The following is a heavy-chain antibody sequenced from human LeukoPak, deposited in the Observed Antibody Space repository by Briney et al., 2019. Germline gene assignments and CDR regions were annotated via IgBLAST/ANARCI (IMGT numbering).Heavy chain of an antibody. D-gene: IGHD1-26*01. V-gene: IGHV1-18*01. CDR1: GFTFNSYG. CDR2: INGYSGDT. Sequence: GASVTVSCTASGFTFNSYGFMWVRQAPGQGLEWMGWINGYSGDTDYAQKFQGRVTMTTDTPRSTAYMELRSLRSDDTAMYYCARITVGAADSWGQGTLVTVSS. J-gene: IGHJ4*02. CDR3: ARITVGAADS.